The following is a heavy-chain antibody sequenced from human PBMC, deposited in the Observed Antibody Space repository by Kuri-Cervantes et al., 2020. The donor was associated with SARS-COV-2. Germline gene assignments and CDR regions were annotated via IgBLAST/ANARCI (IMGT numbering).Heavy chain of an antibody. CDR2: IYYSGST. Sequence: SETLSLTCTVSGGSISSSSYYWSWIRQPPGKGLEWIGYIYYSGSTNYNPSLKSRVTISVDTSKNQFSLKLSSVTAADTAVYYCARHRTAVTAPFDYWGQGTLVTVSS. CDR3: ARHRTAVTAPFDY. J-gene: IGHJ4*02. D-gene: IGHD2-21*02. CDR1: GGSISSSSYY. V-gene: IGHV4-61*05.